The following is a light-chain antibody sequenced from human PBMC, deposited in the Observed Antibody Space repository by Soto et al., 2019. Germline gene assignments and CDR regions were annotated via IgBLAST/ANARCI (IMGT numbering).Light chain of an antibody. J-gene: IGKJ4*01. Sequence: EILMTQSPVTLSVSPGDRVTLSCRASRNINRKVAWYQQKPGQAPRLLISGASTRATGIPTRFSGSGSGTELTLSISNLQSEDFAVYYCQQYYDYPPLIFGGGTKVEIK. CDR2: GAS. CDR3: QQYYDYPPLI. CDR1: RNINRK. V-gene: IGKV3-15*01.